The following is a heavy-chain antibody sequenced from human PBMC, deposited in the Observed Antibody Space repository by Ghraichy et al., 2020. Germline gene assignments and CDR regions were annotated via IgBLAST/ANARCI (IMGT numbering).Heavy chain of an antibody. V-gene: IGHV3-21*01. D-gene: IGHD4-17*01. J-gene: IGHJ3*02. CDR1: GFTFSSYS. CDR3: AREEFYGDLRDAFDI. CDR2: ISSSSSYI. Sequence: GGSLRLSCAASGFTFSSYSMNWVRQAPGKGLEWVSSISSSSSYIYYADSVKGRFTISRDNAKNSLYLQMNSLRAEDTAVYYCAREEFYGDLRDAFDIWGQGTMVTVSS.